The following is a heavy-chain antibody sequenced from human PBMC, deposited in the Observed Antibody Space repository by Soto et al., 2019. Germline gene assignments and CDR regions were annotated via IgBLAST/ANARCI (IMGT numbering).Heavy chain of an antibody. V-gene: IGHV3-7*03. J-gene: IGHJ5*02. CDR3: ARDGTGYSSSWYEGHWFDP. D-gene: IGHD6-13*01. Sequence: PGGSLRLSCAASGFTFSSYWMSWVRQAPGKGLEWVANIKQDGSEKYYVDSVKGRFTISRDNAKNSLYLQMNSLRAEDTAVYYCARDGTGYSSSWYEGHWFDPGGQGTLV. CDR1: GFTFSSYW. CDR2: IKQDGSEK.